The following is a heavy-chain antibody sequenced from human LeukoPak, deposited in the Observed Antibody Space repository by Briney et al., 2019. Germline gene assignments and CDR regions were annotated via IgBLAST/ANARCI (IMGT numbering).Heavy chain of an antibody. J-gene: IGHJ4*02. CDR3: AKEQSSGYYRTADY. CDR2: ASRDGVRQ. D-gene: IGHD6-19*01. V-gene: IGHV3-30*05. CDR1: GFTFDTHD. Sequence: PGGSLRLSCAASGFTFDTHDMHWVRRAPGKGLEWVGVASRDGVRQNYGDSVEGRFTISRDQSDNTLFLQMNSLRPEGTAVYYCAKEQSSGYYRTADYWGQGTLVTVSS.